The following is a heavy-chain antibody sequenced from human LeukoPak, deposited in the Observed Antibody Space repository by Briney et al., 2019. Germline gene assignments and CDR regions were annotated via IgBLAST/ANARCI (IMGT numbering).Heavy chain of an antibody. V-gene: IGHV3-21*01. D-gene: IGHD3-22*01. CDR2: ISSSSSYI. Sequence: TGGSLRLSCAASGFTFSSYSMNWVRQAPGKGLEWVSSISSSSSYIYYADSVKGRFTISRDNAKNSLYLQMNSLRAEDTAVYYCARDLKVVVNRYYYYYMDVWGKGTTVTVSS. J-gene: IGHJ6*03. CDR3: ARDLKVVVNRYYYYYMDV. CDR1: GFTFSSYS.